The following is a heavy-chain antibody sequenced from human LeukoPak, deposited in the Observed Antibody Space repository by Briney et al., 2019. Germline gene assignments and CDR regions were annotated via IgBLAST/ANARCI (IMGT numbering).Heavy chain of an antibody. Sequence: PGGSLRLSCAASGFTFSSYGMHWVRQAPGKGLEWVAVISYDGSNKYYADSVKGRFTISRDNSKNTLYLQMNSLRGEDTAVYYCARTGRSATIRAYYIDVWGKGTTVTVSS. CDR1: GFTFSSYG. J-gene: IGHJ6*03. D-gene: IGHD2-2*01. CDR2: ISYDGSNK. V-gene: IGHV3-30*03. CDR3: ARTGRSATIRAYYIDV.